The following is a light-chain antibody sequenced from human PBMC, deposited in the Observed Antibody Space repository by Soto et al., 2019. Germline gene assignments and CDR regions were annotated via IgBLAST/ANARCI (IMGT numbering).Light chain of an antibody. J-gene: IGKJ1*01. CDR2: FAS. CDR1: QTISNY. Sequence: DIQMTQSPSSLSASVGDRVTITCRASQTISNYLNWYQQKPGKAPKVLIYFASSLISGVPSRFSGSGSGTDFSLTISSLQPADFVTYYCQQTYSTPQTFGQGTKVEIK. V-gene: IGKV1-39*01. CDR3: QQTYSTPQT.